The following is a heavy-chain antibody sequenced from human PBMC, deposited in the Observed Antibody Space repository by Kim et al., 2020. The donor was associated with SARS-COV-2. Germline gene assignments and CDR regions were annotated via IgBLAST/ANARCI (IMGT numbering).Heavy chain of an antibody. J-gene: IGHJ4*02. V-gene: IGHV3-23*03. CDR2: IYSGGSST. CDR3: AKTKGGDFDY. CDR1: GFTFSSYA. D-gene: IGHD3-16*01. Sequence: GGSLRLSCAASGFTFSSYAMSWVRQAPGKGLEWVSVIYSGGSSTYYADSVKGRFTISRDNSKNTLYLQMNSLRAEDTAVYYCAKTKGGDFDYWGQGTLVTVSS.